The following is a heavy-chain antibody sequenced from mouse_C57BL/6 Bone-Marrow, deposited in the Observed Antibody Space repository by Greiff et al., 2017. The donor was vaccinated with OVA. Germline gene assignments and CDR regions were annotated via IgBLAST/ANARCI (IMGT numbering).Heavy chain of an antibody. CDR3: ARRNYGSSFRYFDV. J-gene: IGHJ1*03. Sequence: QVQLQQPGAELVKPGASVKVSCKASGYTFTSYWMHWVKQRPGQGLEWIGNINPSNGGTNYNEKFKSKATLTVDKSSSTAYMQLSSLTSEDSAVYYCARRNYGSSFRYFDVWGTGTTVTVSS. V-gene: IGHV1-53*01. CDR1: GYTFTSYW. CDR2: INPSNGGT. D-gene: IGHD1-1*01.